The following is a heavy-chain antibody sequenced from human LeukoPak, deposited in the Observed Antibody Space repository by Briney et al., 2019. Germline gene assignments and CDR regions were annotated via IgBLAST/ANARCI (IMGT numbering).Heavy chain of an antibody. CDR2: ISGSGGST. Sequence: PGGSLRLSCAASGFTVSSNYMSWVRQAPGKGLEWVSAISGSGGSTYYADSVKGRFTISRDNSKNTLYLQMNSLRAEDTAVYYCAKDPFIVGATNLGGDYWGQGTLVTVSS. CDR1: GFTVSSNY. V-gene: IGHV3-23*01. J-gene: IGHJ4*02. CDR3: AKDPFIVGATNLGGDY. D-gene: IGHD1-26*01.